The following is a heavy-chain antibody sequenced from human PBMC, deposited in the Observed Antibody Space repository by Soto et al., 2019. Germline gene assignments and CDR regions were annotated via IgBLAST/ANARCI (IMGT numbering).Heavy chain of an antibody. J-gene: IGHJ6*02. V-gene: IGHV3-23*01. CDR2: ISGSGGST. D-gene: IGHD6-19*01. CDR1: GFTFSSYA. Sequence: PGGSLRLSCAASGFTFSSYAMSWVRQAPGKGLEWVSAISGSGGSTYYADSVKGRFTISRDNSKNTLYLQMNSLRAEDTAVYYCAKGLPGIAVAGTYYYYGMDVWDQGTTVTVSS. CDR3: AKGLPGIAVAGTYYYYGMDV.